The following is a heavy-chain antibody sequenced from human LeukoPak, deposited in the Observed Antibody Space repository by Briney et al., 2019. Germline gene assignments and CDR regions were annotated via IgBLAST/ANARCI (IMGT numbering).Heavy chain of an antibody. Sequence: KPSETLSLTCTVSGGSISSYYWSWIRQPPGKGLEWIGYIYHSGSSNTTPSLKSRVTISVDVSKSQFSLKLSSVTAADTAVYYCARSHYRMTTITVFDYWGQGTLVTVSS. CDR2: IYHSGSS. CDR1: GGSISSYY. CDR3: ARSHYRMTTITVFDY. D-gene: IGHD5-12*01. V-gene: IGHV4-59*08. J-gene: IGHJ4*02.